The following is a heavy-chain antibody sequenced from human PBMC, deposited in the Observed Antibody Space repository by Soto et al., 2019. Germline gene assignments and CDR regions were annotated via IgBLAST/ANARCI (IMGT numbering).Heavy chain of an antibody. CDR3: ARYPVVVVPAANYGLDV. CDR1: GVSVSSDIYY. V-gene: IGHV4-31*03. D-gene: IGHD2-2*01. Sequence: QVQLQESGPGLVKPSQTLSLTCSVSGVSVSSDIYYWSWIRHHPGKGLEWIGYIYYSGNTYYNPSPGGRVTISLDTSKNHFPLRLRSVTPADTAVYYCARYPVVVVPAANYGLDVWGQGTTVTVSS. J-gene: IGHJ6*02. CDR2: IYYSGNT.